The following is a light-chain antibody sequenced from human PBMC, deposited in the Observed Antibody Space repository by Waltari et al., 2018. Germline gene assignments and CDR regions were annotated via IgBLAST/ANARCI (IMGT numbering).Light chain of an antibody. J-gene: IGKJ2*01. CDR2: KAS. CDR3: LQYNSYT. CDR1: QSVSSW. Sequence: DIQMTQSPSTLSASVGDRVTITCRASQSVSSWLAWYQQKPGKPPKLLIYKASTLEYGVPSRFSGSGSGTEFTLTINTLQPDVFATYYCLQYNSYTFGQGTKVEIK. V-gene: IGKV1-5*03.